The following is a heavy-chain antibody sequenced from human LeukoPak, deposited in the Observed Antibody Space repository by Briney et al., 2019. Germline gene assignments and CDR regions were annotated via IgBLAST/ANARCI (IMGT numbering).Heavy chain of an antibody. Sequence: ASVTVSCKASGYTFTGYSMHWVRQAPGQGLEWMGWINPNSGGTNYAQNFQGRVTVTRDTSISTAYMELSRLRSDDTAVYYCARGTPQGIAVYWGQGTLVTVSS. CDR2: INPNSGGT. V-gene: IGHV1-2*02. J-gene: IGHJ4*02. D-gene: IGHD6-19*01. CDR3: ARGTPQGIAVY. CDR1: GYTFTGYS.